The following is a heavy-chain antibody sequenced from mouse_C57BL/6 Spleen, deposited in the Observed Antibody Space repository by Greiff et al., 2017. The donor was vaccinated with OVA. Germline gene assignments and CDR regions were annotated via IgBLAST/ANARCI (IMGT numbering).Heavy chain of an antibody. V-gene: IGHV1-50*01. CDR2: IDPSDSYT. J-gene: IGHJ4*01. CDR3: ARRGTMITDYYAMDY. Sequence: QVQLQQPGAELVKPGASVKLSCKASGYTFTSYWMQWVKQRPGQGLEWIGEIDPSDSYTNYNQKFKGKATLTVDTSSSTAYMQLSSLTSEDSAVFYCARRGTMITDYYAMDYWGQGTSVTVSS. CDR1: GYTFTSYW. D-gene: IGHD2-4*01.